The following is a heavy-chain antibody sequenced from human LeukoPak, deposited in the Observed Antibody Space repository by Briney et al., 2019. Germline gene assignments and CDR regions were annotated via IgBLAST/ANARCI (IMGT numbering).Heavy chain of an antibody. V-gene: IGHV3-33*06. D-gene: IGHD6-19*01. CDR1: GFTFSSYG. CDR2: IWYDGSNK. Sequence: GGSLRLSCAASGFTFSSYGMHWVRQAPGKGLEWVAVIWYDGSNKYYADSVKGRFTISRDNSKNTLYLQMNSLRAEDTAVYYCAKALGIAVGYYYYGMDVWGQGTTVTVSS. CDR3: AKALGIAVGYYYYGMDV. J-gene: IGHJ6*02.